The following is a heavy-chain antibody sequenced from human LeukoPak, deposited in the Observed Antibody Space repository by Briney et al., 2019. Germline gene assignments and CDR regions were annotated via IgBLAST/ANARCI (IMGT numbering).Heavy chain of an antibody. J-gene: IGHJ4*02. CDR3: AKEASHGVGDCYDY. Sequence: PGGSLRLSCAASGFTFSSYAMSWVRQAPGKGLEWVSAISGSGGSTYYADSVKGRFTISGDNAKSSLYLQMNSLRAEDTAIYYFAKEASHGVGDCYDYWGQETLVTVSS. CDR2: ISGSGGST. V-gene: IGHV3-23*01. D-gene: IGHD2-8*01. CDR1: GFTFSSYA.